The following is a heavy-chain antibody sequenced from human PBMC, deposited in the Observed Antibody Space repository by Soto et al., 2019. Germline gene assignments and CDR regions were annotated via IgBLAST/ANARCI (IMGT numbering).Heavy chain of an antibody. CDR2: ISAYNGNT. J-gene: IGHJ6*02. V-gene: IGHV1-18*01. D-gene: IGHD3-10*01. Sequence: ASVKVSCKASGYTFTSYGISWVRQAPGQGLEWMGWISAYNGNTNYAQKLQGRVTMTTDTSTSTAYMELRSLRSDDTAVYYCASRHGSGSQLYYYYGMDVWGQGTTVTVSS. CDR1: GYTFTSYG. CDR3: ASRHGSGSQLYYYYGMDV.